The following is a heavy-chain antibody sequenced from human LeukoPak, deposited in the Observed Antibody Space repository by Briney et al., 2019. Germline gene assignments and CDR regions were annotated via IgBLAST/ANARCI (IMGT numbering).Heavy chain of an antibody. CDR2: ISSSSSYI. J-gene: IGHJ1*01. CDR3: ARRAYDSSGSNTRYFQH. Sequence: GGSLRLSCAASGFTFSSYSMHWVRQAPGKGLEWVSSISSSSSYIYYADSVKGRFTISRDNAKNSLYLQMNSLRAEDTAVYYCARRAYDSSGSNTRYFQHWGQGTLVTVSS. V-gene: IGHV3-21*01. D-gene: IGHD3-22*01. CDR1: GFTFSSYS.